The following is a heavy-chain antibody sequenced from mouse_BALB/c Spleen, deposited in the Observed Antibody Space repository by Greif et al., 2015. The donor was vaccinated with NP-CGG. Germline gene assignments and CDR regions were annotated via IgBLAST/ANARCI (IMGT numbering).Heavy chain of an antibody. CDR2: IYPSDSYT. CDR3: TRWGKRQAMDY. J-gene: IGHJ4*01. D-gene: IGHD2-12*01. V-gene: IGHV1-69*02. Sequence: QVQLKESGAGLVRPGASVKLSCKASGYTFTSYWINWVKQRPGQGLEWIGNIYPSDSYTNYNQKFKDKATLTVDKSSSTAYMQLSSPTSEDSAVYYCTRWGKRQAMDYWGQGTSVTVSS. CDR1: GYTFTSYW.